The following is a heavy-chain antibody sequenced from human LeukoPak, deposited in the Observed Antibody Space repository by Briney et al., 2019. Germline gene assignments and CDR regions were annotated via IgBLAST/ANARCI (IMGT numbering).Heavy chain of an antibody. CDR3: ARDQEYSSSQYFQH. D-gene: IGHD6-6*01. J-gene: IGHJ1*01. CDR1: GFTFSSYA. V-gene: IGHV3-30-3*01. CDR2: ISYDGSNK. Sequence: GGSLRLSCAASGFTFSSYAMHWVRQAPGKGLEWVAVISYDGSNKYYADSVKGRFTISRDNSKNTLYLQMNSLRAEDTAVYYCARDQEYSSSQYFQHWGQGTLVTVSS.